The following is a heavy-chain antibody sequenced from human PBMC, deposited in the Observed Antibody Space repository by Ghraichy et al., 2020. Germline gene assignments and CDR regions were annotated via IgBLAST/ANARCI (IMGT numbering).Heavy chain of an antibody. J-gene: IGHJ3*02. V-gene: IGHV4-61*01. CDR1: GASVSSGSYY. Sequence: SQTLSLTCTVSGASVSSGSYYWNWIRQPPGKGLEWIGYIYYSGSTNYNPSLKSRITISVDTSKKQFSLKLTSVTAADTAVYYCARGAPDAFDIWGQGTMVTVSS. CDR3: ARGAPDAFDI. CDR2: IYYSGST.